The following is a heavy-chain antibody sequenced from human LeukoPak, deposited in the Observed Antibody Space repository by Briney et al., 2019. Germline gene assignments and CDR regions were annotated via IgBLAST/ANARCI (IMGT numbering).Heavy chain of an antibody. CDR3: ARGDTTVPLYFDY. CDR2: IYYSGST. J-gene: IGHJ4*02. D-gene: IGHD4-17*01. CDR1: GGSISSSNW. V-gene: IGHV4-4*02. Sequence: PSGTLSLTCAVSGGSISSSNWWSWVRQPPGKGLEWIGYIYYSGSTNYNPSLKSRVTISLDTSKNQFSLKLSSVTAADTAVYYCARGDTTVPLYFDYWGQGTLVTVSS.